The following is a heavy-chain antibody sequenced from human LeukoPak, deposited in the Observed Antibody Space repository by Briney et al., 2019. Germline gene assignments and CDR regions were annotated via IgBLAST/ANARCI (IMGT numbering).Heavy chain of an antibody. D-gene: IGHD4-17*01. Sequence: SETPSLTCAVYGGPFSGYYWSWIRQPPGKGLEWIGEINHSGSTNYNPSLKSRVKSRVTKSLDTSKNQFSLKLSSVTAADTAVYYCARGGSDYGDYVGAFDIWGQGTMVTVSS. J-gene: IGHJ3*02. CDR2: INHSGST. CDR3: ARGGSDYGDYVGAFDI. V-gene: IGHV4-34*01. CDR1: GGPFSGYY.